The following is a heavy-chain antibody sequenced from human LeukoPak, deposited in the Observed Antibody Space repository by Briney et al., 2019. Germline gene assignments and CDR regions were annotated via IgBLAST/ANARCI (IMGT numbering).Heavy chain of an antibody. Sequence: GGSVRLSCAASGFTFSDYYMNWLRQAPGRGLEWVSYISKSGSAKYYADSVKGRFTISRDNAKNSVYLEMNSLRAEDTAVYYCASDSSGYFGPWGQGTLVTVSS. CDR2: ISKSGSAK. J-gene: IGHJ5*02. D-gene: IGHD3-22*01. V-gene: IGHV3-11*01. CDR1: GFTFSDYY. CDR3: ASDSSGYFGP.